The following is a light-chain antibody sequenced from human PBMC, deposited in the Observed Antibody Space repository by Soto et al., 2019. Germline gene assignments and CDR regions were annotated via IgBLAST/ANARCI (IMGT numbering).Light chain of an antibody. V-gene: IGKV3D-15*01. CDR3: QQHNKWPRT. J-gene: IGKJ1*01. Sequence: EIVLTQSPGTLSLSPGERAALSCRASQSVSNNYLAWYQQKPGQAPRLLIYGASTRATGIPARFSGSGSGIEFNLTISSLQSEDFAIYYCQQHNKWPRTFGQGTKVDIK. CDR1: QSVSNN. CDR2: GAS.